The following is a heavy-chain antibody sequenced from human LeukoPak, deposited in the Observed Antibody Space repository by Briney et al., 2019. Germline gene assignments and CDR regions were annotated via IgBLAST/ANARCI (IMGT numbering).Heavy chain of an antibody. J-gene: IGHJ4*02. D-gene: IGHD4-17*01. CDR1: GVTFNGHS. CDR2: ISTSSSYI. Sequence: PGGSLRLSCTASGVTFNGHSMNWVRQAPGKGLEWVSSISTSSSYIYYADSVKGRFTISRNNPKNSLYLQMNSLRAEDTAVYYCAKHRGDRSYFDYWGQGTLVIVSS. CDR3: AKHRGDRSYFDY. V-gene: IGHV3-21*01.